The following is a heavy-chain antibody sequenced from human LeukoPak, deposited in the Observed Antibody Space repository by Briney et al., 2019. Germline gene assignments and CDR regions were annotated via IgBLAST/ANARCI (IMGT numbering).Heavy chain of an antibody. D-gene: IGHD6-25*01. CDR1: GDIVSSNSAA. CDR2: TYYRSKWYN. V-gene: IGHV6-1*01. CDR3: ARDLVVAAPPYYYYGMDV. J-gene: IGHJ6*02. Sequence: SQTLSLTCALSGDIVSSNSAAWHWIRQSPSRGLEWLERTYYRSKWYNDYAVSVKSRITINPDTSKNQFSLQLNSVTPEDTAVYYCARDLVVAAPPYYYYGMDVWGQGTTVTVSS.